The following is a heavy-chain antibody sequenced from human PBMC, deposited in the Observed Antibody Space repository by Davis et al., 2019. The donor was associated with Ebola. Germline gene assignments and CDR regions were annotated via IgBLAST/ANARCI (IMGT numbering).Heavy chain of an antibody. V-gene: IGHV3-7*01. CDR3: VPGTWI. CDR2: INEDGTEE. J-gene: IGHJ4*02. Sequence: GESLKISCAVSGITFSRYAMHWVRQAPGKGLEWVANINEDGTEEYYVDSVKGRFTISRDNAKNSLYLQMNTLRVEDTAIYYCVPGTWIRGQGTLVTVSS. D-gene: IGHD5-18*01. CDR1: GITFSRYA.